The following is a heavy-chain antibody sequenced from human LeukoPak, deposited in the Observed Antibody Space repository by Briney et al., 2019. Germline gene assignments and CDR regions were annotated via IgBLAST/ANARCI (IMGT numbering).Heavy chain of an antibody. Sequence: PSETLSLTCTVSGGSISSYYWSWIRQPAGKGLEWIGRIYTSGSTNYNPSLKSRVTMSVDTSKNQFSLNLSSVTAADTAVYYCARDSYYYGSGSYYWFDPWGQGTLVTVSS. CDR3: ARDSYYYGSGSYYWFDP. CDR2: IYTSGST. D-gene: IGHD3-10*01. J-gene: IGHJ5*02. V-gene: IGHV4-4*07. CDR1: GGSISSYY.